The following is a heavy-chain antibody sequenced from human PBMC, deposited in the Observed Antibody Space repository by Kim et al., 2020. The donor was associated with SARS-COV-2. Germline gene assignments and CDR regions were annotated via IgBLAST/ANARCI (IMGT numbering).Heavy chain of an antibody. CDR1: GFTFSSYA. CDR3: ARDGFGTGYFDY. Sequence: GGSLRLSCAASGFTFSSYAMHWVRQAPGKGLEWVAVISYDGSNKYYADSVKGRFTISRDNSKNTLYLQMNSLRAEDTAVYYCARDGFGTGYFDYWGQGTLVTVSS. CDR2: ISYDGSNK. D-gene: IGHD1-1*01. J-gene: IGHJ4*02. V-gene: IGHV3-30*04.